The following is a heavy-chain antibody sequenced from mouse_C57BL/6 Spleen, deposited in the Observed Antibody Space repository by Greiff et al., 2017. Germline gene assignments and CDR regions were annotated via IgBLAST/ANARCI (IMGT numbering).Heavy chain of an antibody. V-gene: IGHV1-59*01. CDR3: ARDYYGSSRAWFAY. J-gene: IGHJ3*01. D-gene: IGHD1-1*01. CDR1: GYTFTSYW. Sequence: VQLQQPGAELVRPGTSVKLSCKASGYTFTSYWMHWVKQRPGQGLEWIGVIDPSDSYTNYNQKFKGKATLTVDTSSSTAYMQLSSLTSEDSAVYYCARDYYGSSRAWFAYWGQGTLVTVSA. CDR2: IDPSDSYT.